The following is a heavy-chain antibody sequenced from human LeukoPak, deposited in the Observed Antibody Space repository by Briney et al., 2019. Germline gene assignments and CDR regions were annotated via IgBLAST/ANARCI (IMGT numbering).Heavy chain of an antibody. Sequence: GGSLRLSCAASGFTFSSYSMNWVRQAPGKGLEWVSSISSSSSYIYYADSVKGRFTISRDNAKNSLYLQMNSLRAEDTAVYYCARDGSMAGKVEDYWGQGTLVTVSS. V-gene: IGHV3-21*01. D-gene: IGHD6-19*01. CDR2: ISSSSSYI. J-gene: IGHJ4*02. CDR3: ARDGSMAGKVEDY. CDR1: GFTFSSYS.